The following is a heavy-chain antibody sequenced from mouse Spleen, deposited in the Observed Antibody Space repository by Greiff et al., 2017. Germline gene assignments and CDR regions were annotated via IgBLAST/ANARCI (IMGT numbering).Heavy chain of an antibody. V-gene: IGHV2-9-2*01. D-gene: IGHD1-1*01. CDR3: VREGPYYYGSSPFAY. CDR1: GFSSTSYD. CDR2: IWTGGGT. Sequence: QVQLQQSGPGLVAPSQSLSITCTVSGFSSTSYDISWIRQPPGKGLEWLGVIWTGGGTNYNSAFMSRLSISKDNSKSQVFLKMNSLQTDDTAIYYCVREGPYYYGSSPFAYWGQGTLVTVSA. J-gene: IGHJ3*01.